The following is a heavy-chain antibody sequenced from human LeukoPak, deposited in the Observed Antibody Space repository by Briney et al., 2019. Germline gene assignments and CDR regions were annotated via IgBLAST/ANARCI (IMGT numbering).Heavy chain of an antibody. J-gene: IGHJ3*02. Sequence: PGGSLRLSCAASGFNFSTYEMNWVRQAPGKGLEWVSAISGSGVITFYADSVKGRFTISRDNSKNTLYLQMNSLRAEDTALYYCAKSRLSGINDAFDIWGQGTMVTVSS. CDR3: AKSRLSGINDAFDI. D-gene: IGHD3-3*01. CDR1: GFNFSTYE. CDR2: ISGSGVIT. V-gene: IGHV3-23*01.